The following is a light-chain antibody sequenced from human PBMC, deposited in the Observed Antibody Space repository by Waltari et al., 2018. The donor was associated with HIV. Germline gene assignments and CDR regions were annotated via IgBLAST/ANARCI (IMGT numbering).Light chain of an antibody. CDR2: EHD. V-gene: IGLV6-57*04. CDR3: QSYDLSSRVI. CDR1: GGPIASRF. J-gene: IGLJ2*01. Sequence: FILTQPPSVSGSPGKTVTLSCTRSGGPIASRFVQWLQQRPGSAPTAVIYEHDRRPSGVPDRFSGSIDSSSNSASLTISGLKPEDEADYYCQSYDLSSRVILGGGTRLTVL.